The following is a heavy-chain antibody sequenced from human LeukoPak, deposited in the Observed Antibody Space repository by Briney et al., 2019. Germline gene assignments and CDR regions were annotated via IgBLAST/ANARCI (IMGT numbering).Heavy chain of an antibody. V-gene: IGHV1-69*05. CDR1: GGTFSSYA. J-gene: IGHJ4*02. Sequence: ASVKVSCKASGGTFSSYAISWVRQAPGQGLEWMGGSVPNFGTANYAQKFQGRVTIITDESTGTAYMELSSLRSEDTAMYYCARDRFCSGGSCYSGDYFFDYWGQGTLVTVSS. D-gene: IGHD2-15*01. CDR2: SVPNFGTA. CDR3: ARDRFCSGGSCYSGDYFFDY.